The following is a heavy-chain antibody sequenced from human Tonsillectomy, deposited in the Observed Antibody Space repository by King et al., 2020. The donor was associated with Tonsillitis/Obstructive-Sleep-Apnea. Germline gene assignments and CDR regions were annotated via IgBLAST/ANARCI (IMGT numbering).Heavy chain of an antibody. CDR3: ARDMVTTIVLVPFDI. V-gene: IGHV3-7*01. J-gene: IGHJ3*02. Sequence: VQLVESGGGLVQPGKSLRLSCADSGFTFSSYWMTWVRQAPGKGLEWVANINQDGTEKYYVDSVKGRFIISRDNAKNSLYLQMNSLRAEDTAMYYCARDMVTTIVLVPFDIWGQGTMVAVSS. CDR1: GFTFSSYW. D-gene: IGHD3-22*01. CDR2: INQDGTEK.